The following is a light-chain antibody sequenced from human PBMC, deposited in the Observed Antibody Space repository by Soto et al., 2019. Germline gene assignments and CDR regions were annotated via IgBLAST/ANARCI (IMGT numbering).Light chain of an antibody. CDR1: SSNIGSNS. CDR3: AAWDDSLGGGV. J-gene: IGLJ3*02. Sequence: QAVVTQPPSASGTPGQRVTISCSGSSSNIGSNSVNWYRQLPGTAPKLLIYRNNQRPSGVPDRFSGSKSGTSASLAISGLQSEDEADYYCAAWDDSLGGGVFGGGTKLTVL. V-gene: IGLV1-44*01. CDR2: RNN.